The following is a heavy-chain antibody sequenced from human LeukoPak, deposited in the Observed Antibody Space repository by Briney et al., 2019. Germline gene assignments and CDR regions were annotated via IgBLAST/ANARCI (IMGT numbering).Heavy chain of an antibody. Sequence: ASVKVSCKASGYTFTSYDINWVRQATGQGLEWMGWMNPNSGNTGYAQKFQGRVTMTRNTSISTAYMELSSLRSEDTAVYYCAKEALRGVRPPFLVYWGRGTLVTVSS. CDR1: GYTFTSYD. D-gene: IGHD3-10*01. V-gene: IGHV1-8*01. CDR3: AKEALRGVRPPFLVY. CDR2: MNPNSGNT. J-gene: IGHJ4*02.